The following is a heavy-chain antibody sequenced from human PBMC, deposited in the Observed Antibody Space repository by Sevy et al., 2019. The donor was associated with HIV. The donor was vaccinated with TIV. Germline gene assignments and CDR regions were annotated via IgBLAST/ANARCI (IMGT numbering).Heavy chain of an antibody. Sequence: GGSLRLSCAASGFTFSSYGMHWVRQAPGKGLEWVAFIRYDGSNKYYADSVKGGFTISRDNSKNTLYLQMNSLRDEDTAVYYCAKDERYDYVWGSYRNDAFDIWGQGTMVTVSS. CDR3: AKDERYDYVWGSYRNDAFDI. D-gene: IGHD3-16*02. J-gene: IGHJ3*02. CDR1: GFTFSSYG. V-gene: IGHV3-30*02. CDR2: IRYDGSNK.